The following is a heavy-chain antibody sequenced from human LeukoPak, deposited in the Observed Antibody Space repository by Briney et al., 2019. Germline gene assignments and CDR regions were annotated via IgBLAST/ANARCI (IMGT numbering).Heavy chain of an antibody. D-gene: IGHD6-13*01. CDR2: IIPIFGTA. CDR1: GGTFSSYA. Sequence: SVKVSCKASGGTFSSYAISWVRQAPGQGLEWMGGIIPIFGTANYAQKFQGRVTITADESTSTAYMKLSSLRSEDTAVYYCASERPAATGFGLFDPWGQGTLVTVSS. CDR3: ASERPAATGFGLFDP. J-gene: IGHJ5*02. V-gene: IGHV1-69*13.